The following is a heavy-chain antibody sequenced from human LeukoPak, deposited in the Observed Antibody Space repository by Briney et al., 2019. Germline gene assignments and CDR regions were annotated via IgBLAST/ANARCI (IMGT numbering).Heavy chain of an antibody. Sequence: SETLSLPCAVYGGSFTGYYWSWIRQPPGKGLEWIGEIKHDGSTNYNPSLKSRVTMSLDTSKNQFFLNLNSVTAADTAVYYCARGFSGVVARDWGQGTLVTVSS. CDR1: GGSFTGYY. D-gene: IGHD2-15*01. V-gene: IGHV4-34*01. J-gene: IGHJ4*02. CDR3: ARGFSGVVARD. CDR2: IKHDGST.